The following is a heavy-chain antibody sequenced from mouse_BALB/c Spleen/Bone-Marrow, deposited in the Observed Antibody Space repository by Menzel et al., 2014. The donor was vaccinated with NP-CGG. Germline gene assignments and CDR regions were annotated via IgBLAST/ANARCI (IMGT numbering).Heavy chain of an antibody. V-gene: IGHV14-3*02. Sequence: DVQLQESGAERVKPGASVKLSCTASGFNIKDTYMHWVKQRPEQGLEWIGRIDPANGNTKYDPKFQGKATITADTSSNTAYLQLSSLTSEDTAVYYCASYYYGSSLFAYWGQGTLVTVSA. CDR3: ASYYYGSSLFAY. CDR2: IDPANGNT. CDR1: GFNIKDTY. D-gene: IGHD1-1*01. J-gene: IGHJ3*01.